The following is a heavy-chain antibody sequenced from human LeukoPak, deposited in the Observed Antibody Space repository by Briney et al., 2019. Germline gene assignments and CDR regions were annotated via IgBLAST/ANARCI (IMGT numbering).Heavy chain of an antibody. D-gene: IGHD6-13*01. Sequence: SETLSLTCAVYGGSFSGYYWSWIRQPPGKGLEWIGEINHSGSTNYNPSLKSRVTISVDTSKNRFSLKLTSVTAADTAVYYCARDWWGSSTLYSIDYWGQGTLVTVSS. J-gene: IGHJ4*02. CDR3: ARDWWGSSTLYSIDY. CDR1: GGSFSGYY. CDR2: INHSGST. V-gene: IGHV4-34*01.